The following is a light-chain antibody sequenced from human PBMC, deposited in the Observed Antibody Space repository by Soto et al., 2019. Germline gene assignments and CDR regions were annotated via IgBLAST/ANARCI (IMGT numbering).Light chain of an antibody. CDR2: GAS. Sequence: EIVLTQSPGTLSLSPGERATLSCRASQTVRTNYLARFKHKPGQAPRLLIYGASSRATGIPDRFSGSGSGTDFTLTINRLEPEDFAVYFCEHYSDSPLTFGGGTKVEIK. J-gene: IGKJ4*01. CDR1: QTVRTNY. CDR3: EHYSDSPLT. V-gene: IGKV3-20*01.